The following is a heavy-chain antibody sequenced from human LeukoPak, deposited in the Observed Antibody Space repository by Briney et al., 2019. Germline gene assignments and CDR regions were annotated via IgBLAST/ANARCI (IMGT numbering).Heavy chain of an antibody. CDR1: GSTFSSYA. CDR3: ASADIPIDC. Sequence: GGSLRLSCAASGSTFSSYAMHWVRQAPGKGLEWVAVISYDGSNKYYADSVKGRFTISRDNSKNTLYLQMNSLRAEDTAVYYCASADIPIDCWGQGTLVTVSS. J-gene: IGHJ4*02. V-gene: IGHV3-30*04. D-gene: IGHD2-15*01. CDR2: ISYDGSNK.